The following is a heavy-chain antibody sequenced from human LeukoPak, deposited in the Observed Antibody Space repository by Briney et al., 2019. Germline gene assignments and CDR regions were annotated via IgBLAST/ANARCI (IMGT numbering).Heavy chain of an antibody. D-gene: IGHD3-22*01. CDR2: MRHSGSG. CDR3: ARHSGLGVVSPYFDY. CDR1: GDSITSSGHS. J-gene: IGHJ4*02. V-gene: IGHV4-39*01. Sequence: PSETLSLTCTVSGDSITSSGHSWGWIRQSPGKGLEWIGTMRHSGSGHHNPSLMSRVTISVDTSQNHFSLRLRSVTAADTAVYYCARHSGLGVVSPYFDYWGQGILVTVSS.